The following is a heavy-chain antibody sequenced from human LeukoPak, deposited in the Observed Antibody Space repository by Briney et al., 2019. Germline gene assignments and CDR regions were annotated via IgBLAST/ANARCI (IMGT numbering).Heavy chain of an antibody. D-gene: IGHD6-6*01. CDR2: IYYSGST. J-gene: IGHJ4*02. CDR3: ARVSWGPPPPRTTGRGAARPLYYFDY. CDR1: GGSISSSSYY. V-gene: IGHV4-39*01. Sequence: PSETLSLTCTVSGGSISSSSYYWGWIRQPPGKGLEWIGSIYYSGSTYCNPSLKSRVTISVDTSKNQFSLKLSSVTAADTAVYYCARVSWGPPPPRTTGRGAARPLYYFDYWGQGILVTVSS.